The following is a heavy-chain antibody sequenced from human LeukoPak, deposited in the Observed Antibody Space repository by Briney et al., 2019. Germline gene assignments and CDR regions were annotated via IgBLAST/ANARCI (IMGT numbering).Heavy chain of an antibody. J-gene: IGHJ4*02. CDR1: GYTFTNYG. CDR3: ARGAPSAHQMLSSDY. Sequence: ASVMVSCKASGYTFTNYGISWVRQAPGQGLEWMAWISANNGETRYAQNFQGRVTMTTDASTSTAYMELRSLRSDETAVYYCARGAPSAHQMLSSDYWGQGTQVTVSS. V-gene: IGHV1-18*04. CDR2: ISANNGET. D-gene: IGHD2-2*01.